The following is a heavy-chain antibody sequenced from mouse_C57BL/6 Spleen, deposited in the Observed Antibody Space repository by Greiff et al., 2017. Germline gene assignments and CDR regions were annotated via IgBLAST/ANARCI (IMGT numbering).Heavy chain of an antibody. CDR2: IWGVGST. Sequence: VKLVESGPGLVAPSQSLSITCTVSGFSLTSYGVDWVRQSPGKGLEWLGVIWGVGSTNYNSALKSRLSISKDNSKSQVFLKMNSLQTDDTAMYYCASFHYYGSTWFAYWGQGTLVTVSA. CDR1: GFSLTSYG. J-gene: IGHJ3*01. D-gene: IGHD1-1*01. CDR3: ASFHYYGSTWFAY. V-gene: IGHV2-6*01.